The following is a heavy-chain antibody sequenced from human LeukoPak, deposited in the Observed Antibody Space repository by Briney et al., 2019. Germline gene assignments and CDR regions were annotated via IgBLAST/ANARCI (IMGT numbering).Heavy chain of an antibody. CDR1: GYTFTGYY. Sequence: ASVKVSCKASGYTFTGYYMHWLRQAPGQGLEWMGWINPNSGDTNYAQKFQGRVTMTRDTSISTASMELSWLRSDDTAVYYCARVGSSGWYVHPTLDYWGQGTLVTVSS. V-gene: IGHV1-2*02. J-gene: IGHJ4*02. CDR2: INPNSGDT. D-gene: IGHD6-19*01. CDR3: ARVGSSGWYVHPTLDY.